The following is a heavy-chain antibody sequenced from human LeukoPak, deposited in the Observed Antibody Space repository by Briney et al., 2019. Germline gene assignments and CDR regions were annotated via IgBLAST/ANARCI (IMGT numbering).Heavy chain of an antibody. V-gene: IGHV4-34*01. J-gene: IGHJ4*02. Sequence: PSETLSLTCAVYGGSFSGYYWSWIRQPPEKGLEWIGEINHSGSTNYNPSLKSRVTISVDTSKNQFSLKLSSVTAADTAVYYCARGGGRRYGSGSYYLGYWGQGTLVTVSS. CDR3: ARGGGRRYGSGSYYLGY. CDR2: INHSGST. D-gene: IGHD3-10*01. CDR1: GGSFSGYY.